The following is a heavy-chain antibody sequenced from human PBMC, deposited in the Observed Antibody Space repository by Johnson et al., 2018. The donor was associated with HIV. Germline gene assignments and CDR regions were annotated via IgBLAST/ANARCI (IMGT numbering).Heavy chain of an antibody. V-gene: IGHV3-30*02. J-gene: IGHJ3*02. Sequence: QMQLVESGGGVVQPGGSLRLSCAAFGFTFSTYGIHWVRQAPGKGLEWVAFIRSDGTNKYYADFVKGRFPISRDNSKDTLFLHMNSLRAEDTAVYYCARDRPYFYGDYSAFDIWGQGTMVTVSS. CDR1: GFTFSTYG. CDR2: IRSDGTNK. D-gene: IGHD4-17*01. CDR3: ARDRPYFYGDYSAFDI.